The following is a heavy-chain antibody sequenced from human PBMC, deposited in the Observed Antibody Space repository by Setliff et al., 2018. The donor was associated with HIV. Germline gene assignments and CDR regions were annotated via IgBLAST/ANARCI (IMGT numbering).Heavy chain of an antibody. J-gene: IGHJ4*02. CDR1: GGSISSGGYY. V-gene: IGHV4-31*03. D-gene: IGHD3-10*01. CDR2: IYSIGGT. Sequence: SETLSLTCTVSGGSISSGGYYWSWIRQHPGKGLEWIGYIYSIGGTYYNPSLKSRVTISLDTSKSQFSLKLTSVTAADTAVYYCATDRTQTGINMVRGRIVDPARYPLDYWGQGTLVTVSS. CDR3: ATDRTQTGINMVRGRIVDPARYPLDY.